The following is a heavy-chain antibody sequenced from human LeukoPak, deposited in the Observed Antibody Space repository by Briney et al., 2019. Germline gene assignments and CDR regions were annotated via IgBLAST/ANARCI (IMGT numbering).Heavy chain of an antibody. Sequence: PGGSLRLSCAASGFTFSSYGMHWVRQAPGKGLEWVAFIRYDGSNKYYADSVKGRFTISRDNSKNTLYLQMNSLRAEDTAVYYCAKPDTMARLYFDYWGQGTLVTVSS. J-gene: IGHJ4*02. D-gene: IGHD5-24*01. V-gene: IGHV3-30*02. CDR3: AKPDTMARLYFDY. CDR2: IRYDGSNK. CDR1: GFTFSSYG.